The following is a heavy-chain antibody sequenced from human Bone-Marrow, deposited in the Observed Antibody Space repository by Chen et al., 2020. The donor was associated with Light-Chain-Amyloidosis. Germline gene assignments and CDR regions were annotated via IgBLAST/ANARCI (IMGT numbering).Heavy chain of an antibody. Sequence: QLQLQESGPGLGEPSETLSLTCTVSGGSISSSSHYWGWIRQPPGKGPEWIGSIFYGDIRYYNPSLKNRVTIFVDNSKNQFSLQLTSVTAADTAVYFCARVGSDYYDNSGFYPLDYWGQGTLVTVSS. J-gene: IGHJ4*02. D-gene: IGHD3-22*01. CDR3: ARVGSDYYDNSGFYPLDY. V-gene: IGHV4-39*07. CDR1: GGSISSSSHY. CDR2: IFYGDIR.